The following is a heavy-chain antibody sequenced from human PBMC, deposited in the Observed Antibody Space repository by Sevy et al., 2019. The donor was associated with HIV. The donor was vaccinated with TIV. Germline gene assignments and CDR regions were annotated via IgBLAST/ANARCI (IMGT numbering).Heavy chain of an antibody. CDR1: GFTFSTYW. CDR3: ARDPYWESFDF. CDR2: IKDDGRET. Sequence: GGSLRLSCAASGFTFSTYWMSWVRQAPGKGLEWVANIKDDGRETYYVDSVKGRFTVSRDNARNSLYLQMNSLRGEDTAVYDCARDPYWESFDFWGLGTLVTVSS. V-gene: IGHV3-7*01. D-gene: IGHD1-26*01. J-gene: IGHJ4*02.